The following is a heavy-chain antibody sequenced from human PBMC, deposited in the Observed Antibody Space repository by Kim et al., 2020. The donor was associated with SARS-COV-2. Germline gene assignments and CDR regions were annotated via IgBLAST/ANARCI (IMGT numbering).Heavy chain of an antibody. J-gene: IGHJ4*02. CDR3: ASAGPPGWVESGEFFFDY. CDR1: GGSISSGGYY. V-gene: IGHV4-31*03. Sequence: SETLSLTCTVSGGSISSGGYYWSWIRQHPGKGLEWIGYIYYSGSTYYNPSLKSRVTISVDTSKNQFSLKLSSVTAADTAVYYCASAGPPGWVESGEFFFDYWGQGTLVTVSS. D-gene: IGHD3-16*01. CDR2: IYYSGST.